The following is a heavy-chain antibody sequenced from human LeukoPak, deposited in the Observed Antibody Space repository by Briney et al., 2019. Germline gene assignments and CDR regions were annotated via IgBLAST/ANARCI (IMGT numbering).Heavy chain of an antibody. CDR2: IIPILGIA. J-gene: IGHJ4*02. CDR1: GGTFSSYA. V-gene: IGHV1-69*04. CDR3: ASPHCGSGSYYTYYFDY. D-gene: IGHD3-10*01. Sequence: SVKVSCKASGGTFSSYAISWVRQAPGQGLEWMGRIIPILGIANYAQKFQGRVTITADKSTSTAYMELSSLRSEGTAVYYCASPHCGSGSYYTYYFDYWGQGTLVTVSS.